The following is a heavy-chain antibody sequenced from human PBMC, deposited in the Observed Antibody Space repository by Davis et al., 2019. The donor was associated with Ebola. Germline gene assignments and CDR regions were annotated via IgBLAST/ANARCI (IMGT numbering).Heavy chain of an antibody. J-gene: IGHJ5*02. V-gene: IGHV3-48*02. CDR2: ISSSSSTI. CDR3: ARWGALVQSNWFDP. D-gene: IGHD2-2*01. Sequence: GSLRLSCAASGFTFSSYSMNWVRQAPGKGLEWVSYISSSSSTIYYADSVKGRFTISRDNTKNSLYLQMNSLRDEDTAVYYCARWGALVQSNWFDPWGQGTLVTVSS. CDR1: GFTFSSYS.